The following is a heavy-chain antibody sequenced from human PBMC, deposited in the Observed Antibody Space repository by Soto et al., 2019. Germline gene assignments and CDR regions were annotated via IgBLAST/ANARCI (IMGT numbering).Heavy chain of an antibody. J-gene: IGHJ6*02. D-gene: IGHD6-13*01. CDR3: ARDSWYRWGYYGMDI. Sequence: QVQLVQSGAEVKKPGASVKVSCKASGYTFTSYGISWVRQAPGQGLEWMGWISAYNGNTNYAQKLQGRVTMTTDTSTSTAYMELRSVRSDYTAVYYCARDSWYRWGYYGMDIWGQGTTVTVSS. CDR2: ISAYNGNT. CDR1: GYTFTSYG. V-gene: IGHV1-18*01.